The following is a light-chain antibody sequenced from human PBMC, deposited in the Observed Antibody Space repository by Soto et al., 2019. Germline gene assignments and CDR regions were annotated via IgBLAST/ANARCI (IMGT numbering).Light chain of an antibody. CDR3: QQSYNTPRT. CDR2: AAS. Sequence: DIQMTQSPPSLSASVGDRVTITCRASQSISNYLNWYQQKPGKAPNLLIYAASSLQSGVPSRFSGSGSGTDFTLTISSLQPEDFATYYCQQSYNTPRTFGQGTKVEIK. V-gene: IGKV1-39*01. CDR1: QSISNY. J-gene: IGKJ1*01.